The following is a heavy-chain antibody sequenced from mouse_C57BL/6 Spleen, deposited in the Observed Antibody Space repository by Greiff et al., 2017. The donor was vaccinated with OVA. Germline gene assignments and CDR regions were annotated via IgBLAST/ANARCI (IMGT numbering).Heavy chain of an antibody. CDR1: GYTFTDYY. V-gene: IGHV1-19*01. CDR3: ARSDYDYDVDY. D-gene: IGHD2-4*01. CDR2: INPYNGGT. Sequence: VQLKESGPVLVKPGASVKMSCKASGYTFTDYYMNWVKQSHGKSLEWIGVINPYNGGTSYNQKFKGKATLTVDKSSSTAYMELNSLTSEDSAVYYCARSDYDYDVDYWGQGTTLTVSS. J-gene: IGHJ2*01.